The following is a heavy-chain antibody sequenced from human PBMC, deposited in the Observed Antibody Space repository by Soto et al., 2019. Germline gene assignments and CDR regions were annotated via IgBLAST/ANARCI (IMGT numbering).Heavy chain of an antibody. D-gene: IGHD2-2*01. CDR1: GFTFSSYG. CDR3: AREHCSSSPRLDY. Sequence: QVQLVESGGGVVQPGRSLRLSCAASGFTFSSYGMHWVRQAPGKGLEWVAVIWYDGSNKYYADSVKGRFTISRDNSKNTLYLQMNSLRAEDTAVYYCAREHCSSSPRLDYWGQGTLVTVSS. J-gene: IGHJ4*02. V-gene: IGHV3-33*01. CDR2: IWYDGSNK.